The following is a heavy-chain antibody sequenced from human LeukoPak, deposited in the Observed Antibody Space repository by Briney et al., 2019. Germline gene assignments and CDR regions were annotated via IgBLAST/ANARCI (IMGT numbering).Heavy chain of an antibody. V-gene: IGHV1-69*02. Sequence: SVKVSCKASGGTFSSYTISWVRQAPGQGLEWMGRIIPILGIANYAQKFQGRVTITADKSTSTAYMELSSLRSEDTAVYYCARVGRSLESYYYYMDVWGKGTTVTVSS. D-gene: IGHD2-15*01. CDR3: ARVGRSLESYYYYMDV. CDR1: GGTFSSYT. J-gene: IGHJ6*03. CDR2: IIPILGIA.